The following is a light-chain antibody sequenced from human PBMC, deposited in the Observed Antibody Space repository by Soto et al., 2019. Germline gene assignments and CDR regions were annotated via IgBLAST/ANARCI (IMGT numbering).Light chain of an antibody. J-gene: IGKJ1*01. CDR1: QSLLHSNGYNY. CDR2: LGS. Sequence: DIVMTQSPLSLPVTPGEPASISCRSSQSLLHSNGYNYLDWYLQKPGQSPQLLIYLGSNRASGVPDRFSGSGSGTDFTLKISRMEAEYVGVYYCMQALQTPTFGQGTKVEIK. CDR3: MQALQTPT. V-gene: IGKV2-28*01.